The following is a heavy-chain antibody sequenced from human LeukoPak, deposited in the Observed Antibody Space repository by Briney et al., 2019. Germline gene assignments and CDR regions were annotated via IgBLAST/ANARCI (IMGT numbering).Heavy chain of an antibody. V-gene: IGHV3-7*03. CDR2: IKKDGSET. D-gene: IGHD5-12*01. Sequence: GGSLRLSCAASGFTFSTSWMSWIRQVPGKGLEWVANIKKDGSETYYVDSVKGRFTISRDNAKNSLYLQMNSLRAEDTAMYYCARGRYSGTTYHFDYWGQGTLVTVSS. J-gene: IGHJ4*02. CDR3: ARGRYSGTTYHFDY. CDR1: GFTFSTSW.